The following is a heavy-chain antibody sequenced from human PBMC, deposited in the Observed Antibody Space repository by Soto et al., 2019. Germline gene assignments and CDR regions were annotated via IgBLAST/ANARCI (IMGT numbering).Heavy chain of an antibody. D-gene: IGHD2-8*02. V-gene: IGHV1-24*01. CDR1: GYSLTELS. Sequence: GASVKVSCKVSGYSLTELSIHWVRQAPGKGLEWMGGFDPKDGKVVYAQTLAARVTMTEDTATDTVYMELESRTSEDTAVYHCATVRGVGRYWFDTWGPGILVTVSS. CDR2: FDPKDGKV. CDR3: ATVRGVGRYWFDT. J-gene: IGHJ5*02.